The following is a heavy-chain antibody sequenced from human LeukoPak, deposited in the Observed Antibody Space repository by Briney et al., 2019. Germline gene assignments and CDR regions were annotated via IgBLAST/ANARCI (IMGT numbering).Heavy chain of an antibody. Sequence: PGGSLRLSCAASGFSFSSYTMNWVRQAPGKGLEWVSFISSSSSYINYADPVKGRFTISRDNAKNSLYLQMNSLRAEDTAVYYCARDPDCSSPTCPNDVFDIWGQGTMVTVSS. J-gene: IGHJ3*02. CDR1: GFSFSSYT. CDR3: ARDPDCSSPTCPNDVFDI. V-gene: IGHV3-21*01. D-gene: IGHD2-2*01. CDR2: ISSSSSYI.